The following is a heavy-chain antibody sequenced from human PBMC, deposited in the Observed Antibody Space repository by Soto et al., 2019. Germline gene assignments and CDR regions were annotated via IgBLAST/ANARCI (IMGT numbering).Heavy chain of an antibody. Sequence: ASVKVSCKASGYTFTGYYMHWVRQAPGQGLEWMGWINPNSGGTNYAQKFQGWVTMTRDTSISTAYMELSRLRSDDTAVYYCARGNGSSWYLGWFDPWGQGTLVTAPQ. J-gene: IGHJ5*02. CDR3: ARGNGSSWYLGWFDP. CDR1: GYTFTGYY. D-gene: IGHD6-13*01. CDR2: INPNSGGT. V-gene: IGHV1-2*04.